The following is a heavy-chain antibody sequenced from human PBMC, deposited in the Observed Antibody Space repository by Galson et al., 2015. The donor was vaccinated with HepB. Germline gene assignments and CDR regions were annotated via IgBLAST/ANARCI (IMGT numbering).Heavy chain of an antibody. CDR2: ISRAGNTI. Sequence: SLRLSCAASGFTFNDYYMSWIRQAPGKGLEWLSYISRAGNTINYADSVRVRFFISRDNAKNSLFLQMNSLRDEDTAVYYCGRSYTGVDVWGQGTPVTVSS. CDR1: GFTFNDYY. V-gene: IGHV3-11*01. CDR3: GRSYTGVDV. D-gene: IGHD4-11*01. J-gene: IGHJ6*02.